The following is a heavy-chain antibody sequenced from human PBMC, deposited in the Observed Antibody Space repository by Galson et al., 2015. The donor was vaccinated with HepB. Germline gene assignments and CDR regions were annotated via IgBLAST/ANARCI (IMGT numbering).Heavy chain of an antibody. CDR2: IYPGGTT. Sequence: SLRLSCAASGITVSSNYMSWVRQAPGKGLEWVSIIYPGGTTHYADSVKGRFTFSRDNSKNTLYLQMNSLKAEDTAVYYCARASQGYYFDYWGQGTLVTVSS. V-gene: IGHV3-66*02. CDR1: GITVSSNY. CDR3: ARASQGYYFDY. J-gene: IGHJ4*02.